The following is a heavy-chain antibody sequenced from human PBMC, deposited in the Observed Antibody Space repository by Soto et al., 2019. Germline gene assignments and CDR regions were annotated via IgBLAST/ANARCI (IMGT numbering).Heavy chain of an antibody. CDR3: TRLAISDDMDV. CDR1: GFTFSTYW. V-gene: IGHV3-74*01. J-gene: IGHJ6*02. CDR2: INTDGSST. Sequence: GGSLKLSCAASGFTFSTYWMHWVRQAPGKGLVWVSRINTDGSSTNYADSVKGRFTISRDNAKNTLYLQMNSLRAEDTVVYYCTRLAISDDMDVWGQGTTVTVSS.